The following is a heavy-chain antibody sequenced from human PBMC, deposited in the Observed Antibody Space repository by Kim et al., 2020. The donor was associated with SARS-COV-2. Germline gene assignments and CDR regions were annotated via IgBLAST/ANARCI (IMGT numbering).Heavy chain of an antibody. Sequence: SETLSLTCTVSGGSISSSSYYWGWIRQPPGKGLEWIGSIYYSGSTYYNPSLKSRVTISVDTSKNQFSLKLSSVTAADTAVYYCAVDGAAGTWGGDYWGQGTLVTVSS. CDR1: GGSISSSSYY. J-gene: IGHJ4*02. CDR2: IYYSGST. D-gene: IGHD6-13*01. V-gene: IGHV4-39*07. CDR3: AVDGAAGTWGGDY.